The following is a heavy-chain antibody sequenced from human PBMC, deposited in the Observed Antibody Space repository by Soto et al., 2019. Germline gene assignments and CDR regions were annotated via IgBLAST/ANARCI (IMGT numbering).Heavy chain of an antibody. CDR3: ARHWRWINNPDCFDP. CDR2: ISDAGTP. V-gene: IGHV4-39*01. CDR1: GASLSGVSPF. Sequence: SETLSLTCTVSGASLSGVSPFWGWLRPPPGRGFEGIGSISDAGTPNYNPSLPSRVTIAVDTSKNHFSLRLSAVTAADTAVYYCARHWRWINNPDCFDPWGQGTLVTVSS. D-gene: IGHD1-1*01. J-gene: IGHJ5*01.